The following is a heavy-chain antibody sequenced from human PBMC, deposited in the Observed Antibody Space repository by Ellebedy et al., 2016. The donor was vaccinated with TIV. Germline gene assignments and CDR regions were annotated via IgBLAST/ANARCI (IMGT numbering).Heavy chain of an antibody. CDR1: GYTFTSYY. V-gene: IGHV1-46*01. CDR2: INPSGGST. D-gene: IGHD6-19*01. CDR3: ARDLARGGWYDY. J-gene: IGHJ4*02. Sequence: ASVKVSCXASGYTFTSYYMHWVRQAPGQGLEWMGIINPSGGSTSYAQKFQGRVTMTRDTSTSTVYMELSSLRSEDTAVYYCARDLARGGWYDYWGQGTLVTVSS.